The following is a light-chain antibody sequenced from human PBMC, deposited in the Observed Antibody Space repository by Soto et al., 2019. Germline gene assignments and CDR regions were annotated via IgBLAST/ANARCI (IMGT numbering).Light chain of an antibody. Sequence: ETVMTQSPATLSVSPGERATLSCRASHSIDTNLAWYQQKPGQAPRLLIYGASIRATGIPARFSGSGSGTEFTLPISSLRSEDVAFYYCQQFNRWPPWTFGQGTKVEIK. J-gene: IGKJ1*01. V-gene: IGKV3-15*01. CDR2: GAS. CDR1: HSIDTN. CDR3: QQFNRWPPWT.